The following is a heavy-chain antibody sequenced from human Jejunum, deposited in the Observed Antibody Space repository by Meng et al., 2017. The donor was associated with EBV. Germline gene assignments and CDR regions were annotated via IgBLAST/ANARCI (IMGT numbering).Heavy chain of an antibody. V-gene: IGHV1-2*06. Sequence: VQPGQAAGCVNKPGAAVKVSCKAPAYTFAGYYMHWVRQAPGQGLEWMGRINPNSGGANYAQKFQGRVTMTRDTSISTAYMELSRLRSDDTAVYYCAREGLVGDLRYFDLWGRGTLVTVSS. CDR2: INPNSGGA. J-gene: IGHJ2*01. CDR3: AREGLVGDLRYFDL. CDR1: AYTFAGYY. D-gene: IGHD3-16*01.